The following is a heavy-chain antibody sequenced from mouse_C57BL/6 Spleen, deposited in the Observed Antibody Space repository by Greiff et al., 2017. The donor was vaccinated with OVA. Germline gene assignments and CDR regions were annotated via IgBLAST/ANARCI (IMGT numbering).Heavy chain of an antibody. Sequence: EVKLMESGGGLVKPGGSLKLSCAASGFTFSDYGMHWVRQAPEKGLEWVAYISSGSSTLYYADTVKGRFTISRDNAKNTLFLQMTSLRSEDTAMYYCARAYDYDGYAMDYWGQGTSVTVSS. D-gene: IGHD2-4*01. V-gene: IGHV5-17*01. CDR1: GFTFSDYG. J-gene: IGHJ4*01. CDR3: ARAYDYDGYAMDY. CDR2: ISSGSSTL.